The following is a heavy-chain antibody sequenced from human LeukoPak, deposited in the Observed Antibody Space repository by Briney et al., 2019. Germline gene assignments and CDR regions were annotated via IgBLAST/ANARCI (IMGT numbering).Heavy chain of an antibody. CDR3: VRESPVAAVGRSWFDP. D-gene: IGHD6-13*01. J-gene: IGHJ5*02. CDR1: GFTFSSYA. V-gene: IGHV3-23*01. Sequence: GGSLRLSCAASGFTFSSYAMSWVRQAPEEGLEWVSTVSGSGGNTYYAHSVKGRFTISRDNTKTTLYLQMNSLRAEDTAVYYCVRESPVAAVGRSWFDPWGQGTLVTVSS. CDR2: VSGSGGNT.